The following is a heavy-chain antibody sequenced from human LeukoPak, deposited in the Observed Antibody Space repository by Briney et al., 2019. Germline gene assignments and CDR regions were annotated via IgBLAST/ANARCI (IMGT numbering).Heavy chain of an antibody. CDR2: IYYSGST. Sequence: SETLSLTCTVSGGSISSYYWSWIRQPPGEGLEWVGYIYYSGSTNYNPSLKSRVTISVDTSKNQFSLKLSSVTAAETAVYYCARATDWGYYYGIDVWGKGTTVTVSS. CDR3: ARATDWGYYYGIDV. J-gene: IGHJ6*04. D-gene: IGHD3/OR15-3a*01. V-gene: IGHV4-59*01. CDR1: GGSISSYY.